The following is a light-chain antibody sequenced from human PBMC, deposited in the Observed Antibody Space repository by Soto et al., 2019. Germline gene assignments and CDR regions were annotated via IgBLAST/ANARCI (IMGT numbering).Light chain of an antibody. Sequence: EKVMTQSPATLSMSPGERATLSCRASQSVNSYLAWYQQKPGQAPRLLIYGASTRATGIPARFSGSGSATEFTLTISSLQSEDFAVYYCQQYTNWPSWTFGQGTKVEI. CDR2: GAS. CDR3: QQYTNWPSWT. CDR1: QSVNSY. J-gene: IGKJ1*01. V-gene: IGKV3-15*01.